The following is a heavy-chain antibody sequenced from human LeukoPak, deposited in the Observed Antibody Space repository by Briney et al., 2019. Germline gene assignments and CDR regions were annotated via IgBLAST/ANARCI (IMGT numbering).Heavy chain of an antibody. CDR2: INYSGST. J-gene: IGHJ4*02. D-gene: IGHD3-10*01. V-gene: IGHV4-59*01. CDR3: ARGLWFGDENPPYFDY. Sequence: PSETLSLTCTVSGGSIGNYYWTWMRQPPGKGLEWIGYINYSGSTKNNPSLKSRVTISVDTSKNQFSMKLSSVTAADTAVYYCARGLWFGDENPPYFDYWGQGTLVTVSS. CDR1: GGSIGNYY.